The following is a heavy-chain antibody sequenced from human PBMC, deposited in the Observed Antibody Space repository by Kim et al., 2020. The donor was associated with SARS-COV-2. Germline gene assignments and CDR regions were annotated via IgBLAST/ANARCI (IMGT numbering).Heavy chain of an antibody. CDR1: GFTFSNAW. D-gene: IGHD6-19*01. Sequence: GGSLRLSCAASGFTFSNAWMSWVRQAPGKGLEWVGRIKSKTDGGTTDYAAPVKGRFTISRDDSKNTLYLQMNSLKTEDTAVYYCTKPGSGWYEDKGMDVWGQGTTVTVSS. CDR3: TKPGSGWYEDKGMDV. J-gene: IGHJ6*02. CDR2: IKSKTDGGTT. V-gene: IGHV3-15*01.